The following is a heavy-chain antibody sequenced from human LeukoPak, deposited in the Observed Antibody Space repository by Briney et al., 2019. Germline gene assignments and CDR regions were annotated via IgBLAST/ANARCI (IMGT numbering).Heavy chain of an antibody. CDR3: ARETAAAGDY. Sequence: SVKVSCKASGGTSSSYAISWVRQAPGQGLEWMGRIIPIFGTANYAQKFQGRVTITTDESTSTAYMELSSLRSEDTAVYYCARETAAAGDYWGQGTLVTVSS. V-gene: IGHV1-69*05. CDR1: GGTSSSYA. D-gene: IGHD6-13*01. J-gene: IGHJ4*02. CDR2: IIPIFGTA.